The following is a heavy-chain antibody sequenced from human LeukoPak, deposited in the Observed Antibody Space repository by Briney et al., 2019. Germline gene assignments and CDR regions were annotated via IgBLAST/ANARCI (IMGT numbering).Heavy chain of an antibody. CDR2: IYTSGST. CDR1: GGSISSGSYY. CDR3: ARDDTYYYDSSGYYYGGQFDP. D-gene: IGHD3-22*01. J-gene: IGHJ5*02. V-gene: IGHV4-61*02. Sequence: PSQTLSLTCTVSGGSISSGSYYWSWIRQPAGKGLEWIGRIYTSGSTNYNPSLRSRVTISVDTSKNQFSLKLSSVTAADTAVYYCARDDTYYYDSSGYYYGGQFDPWGRGTLVTVSS.